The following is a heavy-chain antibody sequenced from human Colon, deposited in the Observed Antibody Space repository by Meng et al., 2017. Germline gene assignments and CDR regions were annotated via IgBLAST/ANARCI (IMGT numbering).Heavy chain of an antibody. Sequence: QGRLQESGPGLVTPSETLSLICAVSGASVRSPDHQWGWVRQPPGKGLEWIGYARIDYANTNYNPSLKSRVNVSLDTSKNQFSLNVRSVTAADTAVYYCARDYWGSLDFWGQGILVTVSS. CDR3: ARDYWGSLDF. CDR1: GASVRSPDHQ. CDR2: ARIDYANT. D-gene: IGHD3-16*01. J-gene: IGHJ4*02. V-gene: IGHV4-61*08.